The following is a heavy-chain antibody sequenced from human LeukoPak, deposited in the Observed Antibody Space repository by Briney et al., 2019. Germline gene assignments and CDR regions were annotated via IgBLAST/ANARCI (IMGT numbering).Heavy chain of an antibody. D-gene: IGHD3-22*01. J-gene: IGHJ4*02. CDR3: ARVLDYYDSKYYFDY. Sequence: ASVKVSCKASGHTFTSYGISWVRQAPGQGLEWMGWISAYNGNTNYAQKLQGRVTMTTDTSTSTAYMELRSLRSDDTAVYYCARVLDYYDSKYYFDYWGQGTLVTVSS. V-gene: IGHV1-18*01. CDR1: GHTFTSYG. CDR2: ISAYNGNT.